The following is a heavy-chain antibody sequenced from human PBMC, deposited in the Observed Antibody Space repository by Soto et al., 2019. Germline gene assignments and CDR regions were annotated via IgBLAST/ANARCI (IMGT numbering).Heavy chain of an antibody. J-gene: IGHJ4*02. CDR3: ARNSVVVNALDY. D-gene: IGHD2-2*01. V-gene: IGHV1-46*01. Sequence: AASVKVSCKASGYTFTNYYMHWVRQAPGQGLEWMGIINPSGGSTSYAQKFQGRVTMTRDTFTSTVYMELSSLRSEDTAVYYCARNSVVVNALDYWGQGTLVTVSS. CDR1: GYTFTNYY. CDR2: INPSGGST.